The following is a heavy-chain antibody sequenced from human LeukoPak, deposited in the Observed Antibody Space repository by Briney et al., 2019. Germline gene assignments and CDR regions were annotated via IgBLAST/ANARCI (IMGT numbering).Heavy chain of an antibody. CDR1: GFIVSSYY. D-gene: IGHD4-11*01. J-gene: IGHJ6*02. Sequence: GGSLRLSCVASGFIVSSYYMTWVRQAPGRGLEWVSVIYSGGSTYYADSVKGRVAISRDNSKNTVFLQMSSVRAEDTAVYYCARSYSNHLFGMDVWGQGTTVTVTS. CDR3: ARSYSNHLFGMDV. V-gene: IGHV3-66*01. CDR2: IYSGGST.